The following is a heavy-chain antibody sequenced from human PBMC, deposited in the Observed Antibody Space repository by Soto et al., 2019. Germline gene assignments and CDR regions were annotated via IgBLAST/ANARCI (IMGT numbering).Heavy chain of an antibody. J-gene: IGHJ6*02. CDR3: ARVVGDSFDYYGMDV. CDR2: IWYDGSSK. D-gene: IGHD5-18*01. V-gene: IGHV3-33*01. Sequence: PGGSLRLSCAASGFTFSSYGMHWVRQAPGKGLEWVAVIWYDGSSKYYADSVKGRFTISRDNSKNTLYLQMNSLRAEDTAVYYCARVVGDSFDYYGMDVWGQGTTVTVSS. CDR1: GFTFSSYG.